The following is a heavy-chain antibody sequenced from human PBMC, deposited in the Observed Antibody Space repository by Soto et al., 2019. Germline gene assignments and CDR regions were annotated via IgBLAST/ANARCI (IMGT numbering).Heavy chain of an antibody. J-gene: IGHJ6*03. CDR1: GGSISSYY. CDR2: IYYSGST. CDR3: ARGPGYYYYYMDV. V-gene: IGHV4-59*01. Sequence: SETLSLTCTVSGGSISSYYWSWIRQPPGKGLEWIGYIYYSGSTNYNPSLKSRVTISVDTSKNQFSLKLSSVTAADTAVFYCARGPGYYYYYMDVWGKGTTVTVS.